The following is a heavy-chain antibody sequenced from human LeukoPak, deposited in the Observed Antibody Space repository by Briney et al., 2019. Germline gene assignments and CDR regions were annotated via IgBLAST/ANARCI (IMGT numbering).Heavy chain of an antibody. CDR1: GFTFDDYA. CDR2: ISWNSGSI. V-gene: IGHV3-9*01. D-gene: IGHD7-27*01. Sequence: GRSLRLSCAASGFTFDDYAMHWVRQAPGKGLEWVSGISWNSGSIGYEDSVKGRFTISRDNAKNSLYLQMNSLRAEDTALYYCAKDRGTGDDYFDYWGQGTLVTVSS. J-gene: IGHJ4*02. CDR3: AKDRGTGDDYFDY.